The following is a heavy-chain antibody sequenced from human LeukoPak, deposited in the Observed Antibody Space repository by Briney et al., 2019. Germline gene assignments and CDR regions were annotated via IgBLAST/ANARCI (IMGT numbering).Heavy chain of an antibody. CDR3: AKNGGPDY. D-gene: IGHD4-23*01. Sequence: PGGSLRLSCAASGFTFSSYGMHWVRQAPGKGLEWVAVISYDGSNKYYADSVKGRFTISRDNSKNTLYLQMNSLRAEDTAVYYCAKNGGPDYWGQGTLVTVSS. J-gene: IGHJ4*02. CDR1: GFTFSSYG. V-gene: IGHV3-30-3*02. CDR2: ISYDGSNK.